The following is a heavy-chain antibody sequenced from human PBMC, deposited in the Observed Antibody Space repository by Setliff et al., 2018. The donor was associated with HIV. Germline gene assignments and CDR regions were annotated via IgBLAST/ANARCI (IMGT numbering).Heavy chain of an antibody. Sequence: SETLSLTCVVSYYSVNSDYHWGWIRQSPGRGLQWIGHIYRGGSTYYNPSLSGRVTMSIDTSKDQFSLKLTSLTAADTAVYYCARIWLHKDADIPRFDPWGQGILVTVSS. D-gene: IGHD6-19*01. J-gene: IGHJ5*02. CDR1: YYSVNSDYH. CDR3: ARIWLHKDADIPRFDP. V-gene: IGHV4-38-2*01. CDR2: IYRGGST.